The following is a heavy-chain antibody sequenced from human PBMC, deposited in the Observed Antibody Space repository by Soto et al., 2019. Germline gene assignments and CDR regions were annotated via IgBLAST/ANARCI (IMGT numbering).Heavy chain of an antibody. CDR2: ISYDGSNK. Sequence: GGSLRLSCAASGFTFSSYGMRWVRQAPGKGLEWVAVISYDGSNKYYADSVKGRFTISRDNSKNTLYLQMNSLRAEDTAVYYCAKTAVTNYGMDVWGQGTTVTVSS. D-gene: IGHD4-17*01. CDR1: GFTFSSYG. V-gene: IGHV3-30*18. CDR3: AKTAVTNYGMDV. J-gene: IGHJ6*02.